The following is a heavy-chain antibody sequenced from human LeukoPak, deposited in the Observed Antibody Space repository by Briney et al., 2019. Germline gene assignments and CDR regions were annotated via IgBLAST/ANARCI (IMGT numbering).Heavy chain of an antibody. J-gene: IGHJ6*03. CDR1: GLTFSSYA. CDR2: ISGSGGST. CDR3: AKVGYCSSTSCYTRTGYYMDV. V-gene: IGHV3-23*01. D-gene: IGHD2-2*02. Sequence: GGSLRLSCAASGLTFSSYAMSWVRQAPGKGREWVSAISGSGGSTYYADSVKGRFTISRDNSKNTLYLQMNSLRAEDTAVYYCAKVGYCSSTSCYTRTGYYMDVWGKGTTVTVSS.